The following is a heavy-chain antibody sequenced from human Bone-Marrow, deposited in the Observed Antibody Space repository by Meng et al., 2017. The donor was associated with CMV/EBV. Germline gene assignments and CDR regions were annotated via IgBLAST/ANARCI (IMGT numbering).Heavy chain of an antibody. D-gene: IGHD2-15*01. CDR1: TGYY. V-gene: IGHV1-2*02. CDR3: ARVKTCSGGSCYSWLSSLGH. Sequence: TGYYMHWVRQAPGQGLEWMGWINPNSGGTNYAQKFQGRVTMTRDTSISTAYMELSRLRSDDTAVYYCARVKTCSGGSCYSWLSSLGHWGQGTLVTVSS. CDR2: INPNSGGT. J-gene: IGHJ1*01.